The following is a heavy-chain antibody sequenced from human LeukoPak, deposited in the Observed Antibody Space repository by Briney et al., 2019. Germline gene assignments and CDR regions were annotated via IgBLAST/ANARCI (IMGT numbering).Heavy chain of an antibody. CDR2: INPSAGST. D-gene: IGHD2-21*02. V-gene: IGHV1-46*01. J-gene: IGHJ4*02. CDR1: GYTFTSYY. Sequence: ASVKVSCKASGYTFTSYYIHWVRQAPGQGLKWMGIINPSAGSTTFAQDFQGRVTMTRDMSTSTVYMELSSLRSEDTAIYYCASRVTANSVFDYWGQGTLVTVSS. CDR3: ASRVTANSVFDY.